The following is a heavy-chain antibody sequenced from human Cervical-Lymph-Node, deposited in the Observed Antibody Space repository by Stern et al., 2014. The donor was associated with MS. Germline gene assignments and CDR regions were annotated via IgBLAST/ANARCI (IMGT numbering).Heavy chain of an antibody. D-gene: IGHD6-13*01. Sequence: DQLVESGGGVVQPGRSLRLSCAASGFSFSRYAMHWVRQAPGKGLEWAALIWYDGSKPYYADSVTGRFTIARDNFKNTLYLQMNSLRAEDTAVYYCASAYSSSHYYFDYWGQGTLVTVSS. CDR1: GFSFSRYA. J-gene: IGHJ4*02. V-gene: IGHV3-33*01. CDR3: ASAYSSSHYYFDY. CDR2: IWYDGSKP.